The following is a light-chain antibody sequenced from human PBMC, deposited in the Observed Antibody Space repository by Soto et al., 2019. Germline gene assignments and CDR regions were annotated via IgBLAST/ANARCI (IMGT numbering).Light chain of an antibody. CDR1: QWTNNW. CDR3: QQYGNFPAT. V-gene: IGKV1-16*01. CDR2: STS. Sequence: DVQMTQSPSSLSASVGDRVTITCRASQWTNNWLAWYQQKPGKAPKSLIYSTSNLQSGVPSRFSGSGYGTEFTLTITSLQPEDVATYYCQQYGNFPATFGGGTKVQI. J-gene: IGKJ4*01.